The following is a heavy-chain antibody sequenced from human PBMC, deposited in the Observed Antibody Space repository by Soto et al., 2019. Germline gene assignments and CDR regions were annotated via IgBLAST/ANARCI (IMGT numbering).Heavy chain of an antibody. V-gene: IGHV3-15*07. D-gene: IGHD3-22*01. CDR1: GFSFSDAW. CDR2: VKSKTDGETA. Sequence: EVQLVESGGGLVKPGGSLRLSCAASGFSFSDAWLNWVCQAPGKGLEWVGRVKSKTDGETADYATFVKGRFTISRDDSKNALYLQMNSLKTEDTAVYYCAAERAYFHDSNGYLSIDFWGQGTLVTVSS. CDR3: AAERAYFHDSNGYLSIDF. J-gene: IGHJ4*02.